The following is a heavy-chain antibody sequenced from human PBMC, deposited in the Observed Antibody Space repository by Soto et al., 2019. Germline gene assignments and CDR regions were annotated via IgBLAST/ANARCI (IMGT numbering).Heavy chain of an antibody. CDR1: EFTFRSYW. D-gene: IGHD1-7*01. V-gene: IGHV3-74*01. J-gene: IGHJ3*01. CDR3: ARSLPGTYGAFDL. Sequence: PGGSLRLSCAASEFTFRSYWMHWVRQSPGKGLVWVSRISGDGSSTNYADSVKGRFAISRDNAKNTVYLQIDSPRAEDTAVYYCARSLPGTYGAFDLWGQGTVVTVSS. CDR2: ISGDGSST.